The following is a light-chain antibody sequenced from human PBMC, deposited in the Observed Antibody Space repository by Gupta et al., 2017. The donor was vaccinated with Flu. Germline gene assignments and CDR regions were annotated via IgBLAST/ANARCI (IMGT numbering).Light chain of an antibody. CDR1: RDFGND. Sequence: LFAPAGRTATLSCGARRDFGNDLAWYQQKPGQPPRLLISGAYSRATGVPARFSGSGSGTEFTLTISRLRSEDFAVYYCQQYESCPFTFGRGTKVEIK. J-gene: IGKJ4*01. V-gene: IGKV3-15*01. CDR2: GAY. CDR3: QQYESCPFT.